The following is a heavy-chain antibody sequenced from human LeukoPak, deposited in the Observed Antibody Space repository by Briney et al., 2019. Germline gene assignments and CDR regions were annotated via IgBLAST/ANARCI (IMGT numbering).Heavy chain of an antibody. V-gene: IGHV4-59*01. J-gene: IGHJ3*02. D-gene: IGHD2-2*01. CDR3: AREVESRAFDI. CDR1: GGSISSYY. CDR2: IYYSGST. Sequence: PSETLSLTCTVSGGSISSYYWSWIRQPPGKGLEGFGYIYYSGSTNYNPSLKSRVTISVDTSKNQFSLKLSSVTAADTAVYYWAREVESRAFDIRGQGTMLTVSS.